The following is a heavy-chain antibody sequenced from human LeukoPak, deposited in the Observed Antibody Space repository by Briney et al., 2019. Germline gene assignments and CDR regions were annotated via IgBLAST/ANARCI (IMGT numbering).Heavy chain of an antibody. CDR2: IYYSGST. CDR1: GGSISSGGYY. D-gene: IGHD3-22*01. J-gene: IGHJ3*02. Sequence: PSETLSLTCTVSGGSISSGGYYWSWIRQHPGKGLEWIGYIYYSGSTYYNPSLKSRVTISVDTSKNQFSLKLSSVTAADTAVYYCARGHYYDSSGYYYSDAFDIWGQGTMVTVSS. CDR3: ARGHYYDSSGYYYSDAFDI. V-gene: IGHV4-31*03.